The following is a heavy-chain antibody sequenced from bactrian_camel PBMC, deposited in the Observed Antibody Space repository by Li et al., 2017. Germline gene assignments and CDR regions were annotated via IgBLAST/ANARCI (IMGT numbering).Heavy chain of an antibody. CDR3: AARDERYCVDGRNPSSYRH. J-gene: IGHJ4*01. D-gene: IGHD1*01. CDR1: GYTYSTSC. Sequence: HVQLVESGGGAVQAGGSLRLSCKVSGYTYSTSCMAWFRQAAGKGREWVSWVNGDGDVNYQGSVRGRFTISKDNSKNILYLQMNELGADDTAIYSCAARDERYCVDGRNPSSYRHWGQGTQVTVS. CDR2: VNGDGDV. V-gene: IGHV3S1*01.